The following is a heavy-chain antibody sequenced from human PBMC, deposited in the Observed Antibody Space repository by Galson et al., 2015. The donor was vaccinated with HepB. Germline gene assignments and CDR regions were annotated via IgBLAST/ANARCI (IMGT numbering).Heavy chain of an antibody. CDR1: GFTFRLYG. Sequence: SLRLSCAGSGFTFRLYGLHWVRQAPGKGLEWVASFRYDGSNKYYADSVKGRFTISRDISKSTLYLQMNNLRPEDTAMYFCAKDDRIGTFADPFDSWGQGTLVTVSS. J-gene: IGHJ4*02. D-gene: IGHD1-26*01. CDR2: FRYDGSNK. V-gene: IGHV3-30*02. CDR3: AKDDRIGTFADPFDS.